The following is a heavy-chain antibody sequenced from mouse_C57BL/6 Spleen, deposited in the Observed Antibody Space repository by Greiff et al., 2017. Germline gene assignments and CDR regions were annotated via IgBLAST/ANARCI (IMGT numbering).Heavy chain of an antibody. D-gene: IGHD1-1*02. J-gene: IGHJ2*01. CDR3: TREGRNYGPLFDC. Sequence: QVQLQQSGAELVRPGASVTLSCKASGYTFTDYEMHWVKQTPVHGLEWIGAIDPEAGGTAYNQKFKGKAILTADKSSSTAYMELRSLTSEDSAVYYCTREGRNYGPLFDCWGQGTTRTVSS. CDR1: GYTFTDYE. V-gene: IGHV1-15*01. CDR2: IDPEAGGT.